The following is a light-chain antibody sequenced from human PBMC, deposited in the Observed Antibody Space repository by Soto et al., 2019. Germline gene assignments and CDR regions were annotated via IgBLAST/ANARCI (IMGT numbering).Light chain of an antibody. CDR1: QSVSRY. CDR3: QQYNNWPRT. Sequence: EIMLTQSPATLSLSPGERATLSCRASQSVSRYLAWYQQKPGQAPRLLIYGASTRATGIPARFSGSGSGTEFTLTISSLQSEDFAVYYCQQYNNWPRTFGQGTKVDI. CDR2: GAS. V-gene: IGKV3-15*01. J-gene: IGKJ1*01.